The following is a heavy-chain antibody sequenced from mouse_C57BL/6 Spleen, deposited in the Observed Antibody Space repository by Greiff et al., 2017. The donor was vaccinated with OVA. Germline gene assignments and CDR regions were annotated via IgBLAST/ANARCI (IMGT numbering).Heavy chain of an antibody. Sequence: EVKVEESGGGLVKPGGSLKLSCAASGFTFSDYGMHWVRQAPEKGLEWVAYISSGSSTIYYADTVKGRFTISRDNAKNTLFLQMTSLRSEDTAMYYCARPDYGSSYLDYWGQGTTLTVSS. D-gene: IGHD1-1*01. CDR1: GFTFSDYG. CDR3: ARPDYGSSYLDY. V-gene: IGHV5-17*01. CDR2: ISSGSSTI. J-gene: IGHJ2*01.